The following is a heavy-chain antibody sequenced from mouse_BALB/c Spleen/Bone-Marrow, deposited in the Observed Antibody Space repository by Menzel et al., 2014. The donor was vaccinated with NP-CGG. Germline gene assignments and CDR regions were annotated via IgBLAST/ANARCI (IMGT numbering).Heavy chain of an antibody. J-gene: IGHJ4*01. V-gene: IGHV1S81*02. CDR2: TNPSNGGT. CDR1: GYTFTSYY. D-gene: IGHD2-14*01. Sequence: QVQLQQSGAELVKPGASVKLSCKASGYTFTSYYMYWVKQRPGQGLEWIGETNPSNGGTNFNEKFKSKATLTVDKSSSTAYMQLSSLTSEDSAVYYCTRREYYRYDRAMDYWGQGTSVTVSS. CDR3: TRREYYRYDRAMDY.